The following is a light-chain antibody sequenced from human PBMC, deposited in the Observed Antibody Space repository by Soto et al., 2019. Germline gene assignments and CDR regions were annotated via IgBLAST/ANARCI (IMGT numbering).Light chain of an antibody. CDR2: GAS. CDR1: QSVSSSY. Sequence: EIVLTQSPGTLSLSPGERATLSCRASQSVSSSYLAWYQQKPGQAPRLLIYGASSRATGIPDRFSGSGSGTDFTLTISRLEPEDFAVYYGQHYGSSPPYTFGQGTKLVIK. CDR3: QHYGSSPPYT. J-gene: IGKJ2*01. V-gene: IGKV3-20*01.